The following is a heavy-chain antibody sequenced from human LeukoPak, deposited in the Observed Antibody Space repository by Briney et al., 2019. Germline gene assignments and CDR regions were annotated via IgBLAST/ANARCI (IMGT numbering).Heavy chain of an antibody. J-gene: IGHJ4*02. CDR2: ISYDGSNK. CDR3: ARGVAYDSSGYYRFDY. V-gene: IGHV3-30-3*01. D-gene: IGHD3-22*01. Sequence: GGSLRLSCAASGFTFSSYAMHWVRQAPGKGLEWVAVISYDGSNKYYADSVKGRFTISRDNSKNTLYLQMNSLRAEGTAVYYCARGVAYDSSGYYRFDYWGQGTLVTVSS. CDR1: GFTFSSYA.